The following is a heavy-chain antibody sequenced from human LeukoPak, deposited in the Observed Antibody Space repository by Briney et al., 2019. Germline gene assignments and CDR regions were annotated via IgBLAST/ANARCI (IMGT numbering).Heavy chain of an antibody. CDR3: ARYYYESSSAWRYYDL. Sequence: SETLSLTCTVSCRFISTYYWTWIRQPPGKGLEWIGYIYYSGSTSYNPSLKSRVTISVDTSKNQFSLKLSSVTAADTAVYYRARYYYESSSAWRYYDLWGRGTLVTVSS. J-gene: IGHJ2*01. CDR1: CRFISTYY. D-gene: IGHD3-22*01. CDR2: IYYSGST. V-gene: IGHV4-59*01.